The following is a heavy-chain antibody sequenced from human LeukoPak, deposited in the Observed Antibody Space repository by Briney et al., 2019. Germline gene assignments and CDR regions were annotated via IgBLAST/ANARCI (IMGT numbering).Heavy chain of an antibody. CDR1: GGSISSGSYY. D-gene: IGHD3-10*01. Sequence: SETLSLTCTVSGGSISSGSYYWSWIRQPAGKGLEWIGRIYTSGSTNYNPSLKSRVTISVDTSKNQFSLKLSSATAADTAVYYCARENYYGSGTFNLYYYYYMDVWGKGTTVTVSS. CDR2: IYTSGST. J-gene: IGHJ6*03. CDR3: ARENYYGSGTFNLYYYYYMDV. V-gene: IGHV4-61*02.